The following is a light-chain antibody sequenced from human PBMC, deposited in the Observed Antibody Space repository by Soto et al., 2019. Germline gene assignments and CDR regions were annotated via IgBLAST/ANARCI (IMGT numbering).Light chain of an antibody. CDR2: DAS. CDR3: QQYNSYPWT. Sequence: DIQMTQSPSTLSASVGDRVTITCRASQSISSWLAWYQQEPGKAPKLLIFDASNLESGVPSRFSGSGSGTEFTLTIRSLQPDDFATYYCQQYNSYPWTFGQGTKV. J-gene: IGKJ1*01. CDR1: QSISSW. V-gene: IGKV1-5*01.